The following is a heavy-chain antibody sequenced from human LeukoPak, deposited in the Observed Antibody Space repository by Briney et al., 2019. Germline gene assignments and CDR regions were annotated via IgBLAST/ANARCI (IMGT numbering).Heavy chain of an antibody. Sequence: SVKVSCKASGGTFSSDVISWVRQAPGQGLEWMGGIIPIFGTTNYAQKFQDRVTITADESTSTAYMELSSLRAEDTAVYYCAKIPYYYDSSGYPIDAFDIWGQGTMVTVSS. D-gene: IGHD3-22*01. J-gene: IGHJ3*02. CDR3: AKIPYYYDSSGYPIDAFDI. CDR2: IIPIFGTT. V-gene: IGHV1-69*13. CDR1: GGTFSSDV.